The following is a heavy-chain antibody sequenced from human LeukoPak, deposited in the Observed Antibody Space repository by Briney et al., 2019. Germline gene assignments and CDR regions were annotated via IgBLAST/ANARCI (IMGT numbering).Heavy chain of an antibody. D-gene: IGHD6-19*01. CDR2: ISSSSSYI. Sequence: PGGSLRLSCAAPGFPFSNFCINWVRQAPGKGRGWASSISSSSSYISYADSVKGRFTISRDNAKNSLDLQMNSLRAEDTAVYYCAIDRYSSGWYTFDYWGQGTLVTVSS. CDR1: GFPFSNFC. V-gene: IGHV3-21*01. CDR3: AIDRYSSGWYTFDY. J-gene: IGHJ4*02.